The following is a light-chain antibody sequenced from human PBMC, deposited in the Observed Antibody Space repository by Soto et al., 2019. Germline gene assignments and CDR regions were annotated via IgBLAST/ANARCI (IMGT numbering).Light chain of an antibody. V-gene: IGLV1-44*01. Sequence: QSVLTQPPSASGTPGQRVTISCSGSSFNIGSNAVTWYQQVPRTGPKLLIYSSNQRPSGVPDRFSGSKSGTSASLAISGLQSEDEAHYYCVVWDDSLNGLVFGGGTQLTVL. J-gene: IGLJ2*01. CDR1: SFNIGSNA. CDR2: SSN. CDR3: VVWDDSLNGLV.